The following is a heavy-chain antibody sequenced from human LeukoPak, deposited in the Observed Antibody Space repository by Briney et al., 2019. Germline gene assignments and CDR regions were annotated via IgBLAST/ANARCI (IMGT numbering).Heavy chain of an antibody. CDR3: ARVHYGDLEDYFDY. CDR1: GFTFSGFW. J-gene: IGHJ4*02. D-gene: IGHD4-17*01. Sequence: GGSLRLSCAVSGFTFSGFWMSWSRQAPGKGLEWVSSISSSSSYIYYADSVKGRFTISRDNAKNSLYLQMNSLRAEDTAVYYCARVHYGDLEDYFDYWGQGTLVTVSS. V-gene: IGHV3-21*01. CDR2: ISSSSSYI.